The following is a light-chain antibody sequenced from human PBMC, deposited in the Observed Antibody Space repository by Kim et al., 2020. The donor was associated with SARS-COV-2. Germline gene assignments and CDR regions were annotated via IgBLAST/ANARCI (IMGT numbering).Light chain of an antibody. J-gene: IGLJ3*02. V-gene: IGLV4-69*01. CDR3: QTWGSGFWL. CDR2: LNSDGSH. CDR1: SGHSNYA. Sequence: QLVLTQSPSASASLGASVTLTCTLSSGHSNYAIAWHQQQPEKGPRYLMKLNSDGSHKKGDGIPDRFSGSSSGTERYLTISNLQFEDEADYYCQTWGSGFWLFGGGTQLTVL.